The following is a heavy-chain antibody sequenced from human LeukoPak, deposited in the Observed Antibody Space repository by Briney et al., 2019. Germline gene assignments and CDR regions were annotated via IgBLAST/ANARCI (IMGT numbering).Heavy chain of an antibody. CDR3: AKEGRSLQTY. Sequence: GGSLRLSCAASGFSFSSYGTSWVRQAPGKGLEWVSYISSGSSTIYYADSVKGRFTISRDNAKNSLYLQMNSLRVEDTAVYYCAKEGRSLQTYWGQGTLVTVSS. J-gene: IGHJ4*02. D-gene: IGHD5-24*01. CDR1: GFSFSSYG. V-gene: IGHV3-48*04. CDR2: ISSGSSTI.